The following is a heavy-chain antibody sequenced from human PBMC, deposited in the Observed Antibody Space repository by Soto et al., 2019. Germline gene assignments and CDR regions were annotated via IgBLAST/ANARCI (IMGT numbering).Heavy chain of an antibody. CDR2: IKQDGSEK. CDR3: AREKLPVPAAIHSDAFDI. D-gene: IGHD2-2*01. Sequence: EVQLVESGGGLVQPGGSLRLSCAASGVTFRIYWMNWVRQAPGKGLEWVANIKQDGSEKYYVYSVKGRFTIARDNAQNSRYLQMNSLRAEDTAVYYCAREKLPVPAAIHSDAFDIWGQGTMVTVSP. J-gene: IGHJ3*02. V-gene: IGHV3-7*05. CDR1: GVTFRIYW.